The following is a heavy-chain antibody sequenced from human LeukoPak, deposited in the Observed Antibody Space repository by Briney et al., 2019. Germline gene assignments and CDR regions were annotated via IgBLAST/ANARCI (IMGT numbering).Heavy chain of an antibody. CDR3: ARASPDHGFDP. V-gene: IGHV4-39*07. Sequence: SETLSLTCIISGASISSSAYYWGWIRQPPGKGLEWIGTIYYSGNTYYNPSLQSRVTMSVDTSKNQFSLKLSSVTAADTAVYYCARASPDHGFDPWGQGTLVTVSS. J-gene: IGHJ5*02. CDR1: GASISSSAYY. CDR2: IYYSGNT.